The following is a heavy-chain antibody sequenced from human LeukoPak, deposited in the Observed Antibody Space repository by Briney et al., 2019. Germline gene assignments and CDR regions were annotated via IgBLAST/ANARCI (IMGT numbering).Heavy chain of an antibody. Sequence: GGSLRLSCAGSGFTFSSYWMSWVRQAPGQGPEWVANIKQDGREIHYLDSVKGRFTISRDNARSSLYLQMNSLRAEDTAVYYCTRDEAAATNWGQGTLVTVSS. J-gene: IGHJ4*02. CDR1: GFTFSSYW. CDR3: TRDEAAATN. CDR2: IKQDGREI. D-gene: IGHD6-13*01. V-gene: IGHV3-7*01.